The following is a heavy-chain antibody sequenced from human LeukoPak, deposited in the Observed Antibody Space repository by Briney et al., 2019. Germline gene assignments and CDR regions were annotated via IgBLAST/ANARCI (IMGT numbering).Heavy chain of an antibody. V-gene: IGHV1-18*01. Sequence: GASVKVSCKASGYTFTSYGISWVRQAPGQGLEWMGWISAYNGNTNYAQKLQGRVTMTTDTSTSTAYMELRSLRSDDTAVYYCARRLSVSHYDILTGYYYFDYWGQGTLVTVSS. CDR1: GYTFTSYG. CDR3: ARRLSVSHYDILTGYYYFDY. D-gene: IGHD3-9*01. CDR2: ISAYNGNT. J-gene: IGHJ4*02.